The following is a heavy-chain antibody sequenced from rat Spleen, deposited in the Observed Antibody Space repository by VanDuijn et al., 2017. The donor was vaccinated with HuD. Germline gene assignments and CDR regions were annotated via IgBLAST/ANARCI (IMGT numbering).Heavy chain of an antibody. D-gene: IGHD1-2*01. CDR1: GFTFSDYY. Sequence: EVQLVESGGGLVQPGRSMKLSCAASGFTFSDYYMAWVRQAPTKGLEWVATISYDGSSTYYRDSVKGRFTISRDNAKSTLYLQMDSLRSEDTATYYCARQGGKQPYYYVMDAWGQGASVTVSS. CDR3: ARQGGKQPYYYVMDA. V-gene: IGHV5-7*01. J-gene: IGHJ4*01. CDR2: ISYDGSST.